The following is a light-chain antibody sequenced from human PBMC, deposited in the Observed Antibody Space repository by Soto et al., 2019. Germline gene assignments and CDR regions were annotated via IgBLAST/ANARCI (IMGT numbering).Light chain of an antibody. V-gene: IGKV3-11*01. CDR1: QSVSSY. CDR2: DAS. CDR3: QQRSNWPPVT. J-gene: IGKJ4*01. Sequence: EIVLTQSPATLSLSPGERATLSCRASQSVSSYLAWYQQKPGQAPRLLIYDASNRATCIPARFSGSGSGTDFSLTISSLEPEDFAIYYCQQRSNWPPVTFGGGTKEEIK.